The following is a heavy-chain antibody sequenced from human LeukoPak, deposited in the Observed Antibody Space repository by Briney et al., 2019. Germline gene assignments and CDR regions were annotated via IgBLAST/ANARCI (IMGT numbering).Heavy chain of an antibody. CDR3: TRWARYCSGGSCYSWFDP. CDR2: TMLDGRVE. V-gene: IGHV3-7*01. J-gene: IGHJ5*02. Sequence: PGGPLRFSCAAFEITFTTSWLSWFRQAPGKGWNWWVNTMLDGRVEYEVDSAKGRFTISRDNASASLYPQINSLRDDDTAVYYCTRWARYCSGGSCYSWFDPWGQGTLVTVSS. CDR1: EITFTTSW. D-gene: IGHD2-15*01.